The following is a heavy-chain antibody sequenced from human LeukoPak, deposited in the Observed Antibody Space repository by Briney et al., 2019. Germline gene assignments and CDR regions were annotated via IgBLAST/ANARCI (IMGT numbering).Heavy chain of an antibody. Sequence: GGSLRLSCAASGFTFDDYAMHWVRQAPGKGLEWVSGISWNSGSIGYADSVKGRFTISRDNAKNSLYLQMNSLRAEDMALYYCAKDYRYDPRAPIDYWGQGTLVTVSS. CDR3: AKDYRYDPRAPIDY. CDR2: ISWNSGSI. CDR1: GFTFDDYA. J-gene: IGHJ4*02. V-gene: IGHV3-9*03. D-gene: IGHD3-3*01.